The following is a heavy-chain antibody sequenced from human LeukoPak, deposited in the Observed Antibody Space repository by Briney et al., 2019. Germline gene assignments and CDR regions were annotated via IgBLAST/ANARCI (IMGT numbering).Heavy chain of an antibody. CDR1: GFTFSDYY. D-gene: IGHD3-3*01. Sequence: GGSLRPSCAASGFTFSDYYMSWIRQAPGKGLEWVSGIRTSGDTFYSDSAKGRFTISRDISKNTVYLQMNSLRAEDSAVYYCATLSYDVWTGINWFDPWGQGTRVTVSS. CDR3: ATLSYDVWTGINWFDP. CDR2: IRTSGDT. V-gene: IGHV3-53*01. J-gene: IGHJ5*02.